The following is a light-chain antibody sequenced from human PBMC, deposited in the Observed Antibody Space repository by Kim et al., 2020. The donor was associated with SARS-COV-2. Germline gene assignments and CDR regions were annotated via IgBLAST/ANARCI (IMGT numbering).Light chain of an antibody. J-gene: IGLJ3*02. V-gene: IGLV9-49*03. CDR3: GADHASGSNFALV. Sequence: CTLGSGYNNYKVDWYQQRPGKGPRFVMRVGTGGIVGSKGDGIPDRFSVLGSGLNRYLTIKNIQEEDESDYHCGADHASGSNFALVFGGGTKVTVL. CDR1: SGYNNYK. CDR2: VGTGGIVG.